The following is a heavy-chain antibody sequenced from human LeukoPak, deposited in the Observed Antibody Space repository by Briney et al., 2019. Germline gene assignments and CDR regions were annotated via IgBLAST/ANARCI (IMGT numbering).Heavy chain of an antibody. V-gene: IGHV3-23*01. Sequence: GGSLRLSCAASGFTFSSYAMSWVRQAPGKGLEWVSAISGSGGSTYYADSVEGRFTISRDNSKNTLYLQMNSLRAEDTAVYYCAKDHGYSGYDFYFDYWGQGTLVTVSS. CDR1: GFTFSSYA. CDR2: ISGSGGST. D-gene: IGHD5-12*01. CDR3: AKDHGYSGYDFYFDY. J-gene: IGHJ4*02.